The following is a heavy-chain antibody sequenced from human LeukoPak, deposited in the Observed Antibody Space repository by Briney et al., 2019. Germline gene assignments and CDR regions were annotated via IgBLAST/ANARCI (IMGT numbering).Heavy chain of an antibody. V-gene: IGHV3-30*18. J-gene: IGHJ4*02. CDR2: ISYDGSNK. CDR1: GFTFSSYG. Sequence: GASLRLSCAASGFTFSSYGMHWVRQAPGKGLEWVAVISYDGSNKYYADSVKGRFTISRDNSKNTLYLQMNSLRAEDTAVYYCAKDLSYYDSSGPFDYWGQGTLVTVSS. CDR3: AKDLSYYDSSGPFDY. D-gene: IGHD3-22*01.